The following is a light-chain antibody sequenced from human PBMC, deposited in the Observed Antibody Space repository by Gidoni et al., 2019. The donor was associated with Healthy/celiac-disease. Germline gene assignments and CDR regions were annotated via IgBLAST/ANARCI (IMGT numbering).Light chain of an antibody. CDR1: QSVSSN. Sequence: EIVMTQSPATLSVSPGERATLSCRASQSVSSNLAWYQQKPGQAPRLLIYGASTRATGIPARFSGSGSGTEFTLTISSLQSEDFAVYYCQQYNNWPAHGCSFGQGTKLEIK. CDR2: GAS. V-gene: IGKV3-15*01. J-gene: IGKJ2*04. CDR3: QQYNNWPAHGCS.